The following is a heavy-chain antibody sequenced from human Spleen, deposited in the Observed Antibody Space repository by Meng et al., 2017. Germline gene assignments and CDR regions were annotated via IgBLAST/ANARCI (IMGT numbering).Heavy chain of an antibody. CDR2: IYHSGST. CDR3: ASWIYSCGWQ. D-gene: IGHD6-19*01. Sequence: QVQLQALGPGLVGPSGTLSLTCVGSGGSISSSNWWSWARQPPWKGLEWIGEIYHSGSTSYNPSLKSRVTIAIDKSKNQFSLKLSSVTAADTAVYYCASWIYSCGWQWGQGALVTVSS. V-gene: IGHV4-4*02. CDR1: GGSISSSNW. J-gene: IGHJ4*02.